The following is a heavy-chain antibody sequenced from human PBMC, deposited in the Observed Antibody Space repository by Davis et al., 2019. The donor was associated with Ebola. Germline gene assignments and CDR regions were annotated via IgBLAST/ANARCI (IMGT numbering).Heavy chain of an antibody. CDR3: ATTQWLREFDN. Sequence: GGSLRLSCAASGFTVSSNHMSWVRQAPGKGLEWVSVIYDHSTAYADSVRGRFIISRDKSNNTLYLEMNSLRVDDTAVYYCATTQWLREFDNWGQGTRVTVSS. V-gene: IGHV3-53*05. CDR1: GFTVSSNH. CDR2: IYDHST. J-gene: IGHJ4*02. D-gene: IGHD6-19*01.